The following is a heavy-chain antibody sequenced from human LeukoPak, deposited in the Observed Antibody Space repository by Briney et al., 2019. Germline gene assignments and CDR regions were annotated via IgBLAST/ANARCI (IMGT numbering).Heavy chain of an antibody. CDR2: IDWDDDK. D-gene: IGHD3-22*01. V-gene: IGHV2-70*11. Sequence: SGPALVKPTQTLTLTCTFSGFSLSTRGMCVSWIRQPPGKALEWLARIDWDDDKYFSTSLKTRLTISKDTSKNQVVLTMTNMDPVDTATYYCAQELENYNDSSGYYSYGFDIWGQGKMVTVSS. CDR1: GFSLSTRGMC. J-gene: IGHJ3*02. CDR3: AQELENYNDSSGYYSYGFDI.